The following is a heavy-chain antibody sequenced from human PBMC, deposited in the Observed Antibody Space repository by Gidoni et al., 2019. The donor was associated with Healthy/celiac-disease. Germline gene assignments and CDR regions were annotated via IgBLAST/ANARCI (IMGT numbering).Heavy chain of an antibody. J-gene: IGHJ4*02. V-gene: IGHV4-31*03. D-gene: IGHD3-9*01. Sequence: QVQLQESGPGLVKPSQTLSLTCTVSGGSISSGGYYWSWIRQHPGKGLEWIGYIYYSGSTYYNPSLKSRVTISVDTSKNQFSLKLSSVTAADTAVYYCARGNYDILTGYFANFDYWGQGTLVTVSS. CDR2: IYYSGST. CDR1: GGSISSGGYY. CDR3: ARGNYDILTGYFANFDY.